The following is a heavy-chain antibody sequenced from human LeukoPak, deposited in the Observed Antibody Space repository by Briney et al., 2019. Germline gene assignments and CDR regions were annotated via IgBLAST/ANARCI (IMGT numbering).Heavy chain of an antibody. Sequence: PSETLSLTCAVRAYSISSGYSWGWGRPPPGKGLEWIANFYLGGTTYYNPSLKSRVTISLGTSNNHFSLKLSSVTASDTAVYWCAKTDYGDYGAFNSWGQGTMVTVSS. V-gene: IGHV4-38-2*01. J-gene: IGHJ3*02. CDR2: FYLGGTT. D-gene: IGHD4-17*01. CDR1: AYSISSGYS. CDR3: AKTDYGDYGAFNS.